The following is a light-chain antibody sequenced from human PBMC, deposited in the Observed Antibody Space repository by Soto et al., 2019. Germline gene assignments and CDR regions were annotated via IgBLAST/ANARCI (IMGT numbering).Light chain of an antibody. CDR2: VAS. CDR3: QQDYNWPWT. J-gene: IGKJ1*01. V-gene: IGKV3D-15*01. Sequence: EVVLTQSPATLSVSPGERATLSCRASQSVSTSLAWYQQKPGQAPRLLIFVASTRATGIPARFSGSGSGTDLTLTSSSLQYEDFAVYYCQQDYNWPWTFGQGTKVEIK. CDR1: QSVSTS.